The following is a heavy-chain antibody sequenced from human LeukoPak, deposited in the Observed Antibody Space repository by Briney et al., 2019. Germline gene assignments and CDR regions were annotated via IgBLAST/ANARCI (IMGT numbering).Heavy chain of an antibody. J-gene: IGHJ4*02. CDR1: GFTFNTYT. Sequence: GGSLRISCAASGFTFNTYTMNWVRQAPGKGLEWVSSISNGTSYIYYADSVKGRLTISRDNAKNSLYLQMNSLRAEDTAVYYCARHLSGVTGYTYGRGIDYWGQGTLVTVSS. CDR2: ISNGTSYI. V-gene: IGHV3-21*01. CDR3: ARHLSGVTGYTYGRGIDY. D-gene: IGHD5-18*01.